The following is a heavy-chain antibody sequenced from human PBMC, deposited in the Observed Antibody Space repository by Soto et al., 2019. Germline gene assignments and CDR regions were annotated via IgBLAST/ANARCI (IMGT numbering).Heavy chain of an antibody. Sequence: GASVKVSCKASGYTFTSYAMHWVRQAPGQRLEWMGWINAGNGNTKYSQKFQGRVTITRDTSASTAYMELSSLRSEDTAVYYCASRTASTKSTYYYDRSGYYRFLGSDAFDIWGQGTMVTVSS. J-gene: IGHJ3*02. D-gene: IGHD3-22*01. CDR1: GYTFTSYA. V-gene: IGHV1-3*01. CDR3: ASRTASTKSTYYYDRSGYYRFLGSDAFDI. CDR2: INAGNGNT.